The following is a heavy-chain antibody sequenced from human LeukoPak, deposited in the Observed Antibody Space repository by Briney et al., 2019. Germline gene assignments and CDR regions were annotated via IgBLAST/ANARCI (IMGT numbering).Heavy chain of an antibody. CDR2: ISSSGSTI. CDR1: GFTFSDNY. CDR3: ARDARQQLVERFDY. V-gene: IGHV3-11*01. Sequence: GGSLRLSCAASGFTFSDNYMCWIRQAPGKGLEWVSYISSSGSTIYYADSVKGRFTISRDNAKNSLYLQMNSLRAEDTAVYYCARDARQQLVERFDYWGQGTLVTVSS. D-gene: IGHD6-13*01. J-gene: IGHJ4*02.